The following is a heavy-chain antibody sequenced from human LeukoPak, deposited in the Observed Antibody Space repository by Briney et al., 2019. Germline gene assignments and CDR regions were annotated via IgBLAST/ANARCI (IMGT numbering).Heavy chain of an antibody. V-gene: IGHV4-59*01. Sequence: SETLSLTCTVSGGSISSYYWSWIRQPPGKGLEWIGYIYYSGSTNYNPSLKSRVSISVDTSKKQFSLKLSSVTAADSALYYCARVREGSGSYYLFDYWGQGTLVAVSS. D-gene: IGHD3-10*01. CDR3: ARVREGSGSYYLFDY. CDR2: IYYSGST. CDR1: GGSISSYY. J-gene: IGHJ4*02.